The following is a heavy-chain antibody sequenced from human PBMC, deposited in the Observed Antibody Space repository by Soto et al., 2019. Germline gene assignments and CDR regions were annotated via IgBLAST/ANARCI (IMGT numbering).Heavy chain of an antibody. V-gene: IGHV1-69*02. CDR3: ARSKVEGSGSSYYYYYMDV. J-gene: IGHJ6*03. CDR2: IIPILGIA. Sequence: SVKVSCKASGGTFSSYTISWVRQASGQGLEWMGRIIPILGIANYAQKFQGRVTITADKSTSTAYMELSSLRSEDTAVYYCARSKVEGSGSSYYYYYMDVWGKGTTVTVSS. D-gene: IGHD3-10*01. CDR1: GGTFSSYT.